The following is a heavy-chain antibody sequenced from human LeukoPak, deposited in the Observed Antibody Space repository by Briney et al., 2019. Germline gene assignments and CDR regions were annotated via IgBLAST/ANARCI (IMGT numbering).Heavy chain of an antibody. CDR1: GYSFTSYG. CDR2: ISAYNGYT. V-gene: IGHV1-18*01. Sequence: GASVNVSCTASGYSFTSYGISWVRQAPGQGLEWMGWISAYNGYTNYAQKFQGRVTMTTDTSTTTAYMELRSLTSDDTAVYYCAKKAATGKMFWFDPWGQGPLVTVSS. J-gene: IGHJ5*02. D-gene: IGHD6-13*01. CDR3: AKKAATGKMFWFDP.